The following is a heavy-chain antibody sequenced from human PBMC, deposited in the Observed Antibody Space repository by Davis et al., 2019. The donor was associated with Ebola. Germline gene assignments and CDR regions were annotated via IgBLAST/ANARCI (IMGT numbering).Heavy chain of an antibody. CDR1: GYTFTGYY. V-gene: IGHV1-2*04. Sequence: ASVKVSCKASGYTFTGYYMHWVRQAPGQGLEWMGWINPNSGGTNYAQKFQGWVTMTRDTSISTAYMELSRLRSDDTAVYYCTTTQTMVQGVIITFNDYWGQGTLVTVSS. D-gene: IGHD3-10*01. J-gene: IGHJ4*02. CDR3: TTTQTMVQGVIITFNDY. CDR2: INPNSGGT.